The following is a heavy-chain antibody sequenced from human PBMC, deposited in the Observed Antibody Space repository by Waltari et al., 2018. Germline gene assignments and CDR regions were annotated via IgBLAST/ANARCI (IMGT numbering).Heavy chain of an antibody. J-gene: IGHJ6*02. CDR1: GFTFSSYA. CDR2: ISGSGGST. Sequence: EVQLLESGGGLVQPGGSLRLSCAASGFTFSSYAMSWVPQAPGKGLEWVSAISGSGGSTYYADSVKGRFTISRDNSKNTLYLQMNSLRAEDTAVYYCAKRVVVGYYYYGMDVWGQGTTVTVSS. D-gene: IGHD2-15*01. CDR3: AKRVVVGYYYYGMDV. V-gene: IGHV3-23*01.